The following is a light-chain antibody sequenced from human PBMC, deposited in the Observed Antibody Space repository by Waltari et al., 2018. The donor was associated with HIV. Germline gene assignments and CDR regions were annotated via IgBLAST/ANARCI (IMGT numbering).Light chain of an antibody. J-gene: IGKJ2*01. CDR3: QQYAKSPRT. CDR1: QTVTENS. V-gene: IGKV3-20*01. Sequence: EIVLTPSPDTLSLSPGENATLSCRASQTVTENSLAWYQQKPGQAPMLLIHGASSRATGIPDRFSGSGSGTDFTLTINSLVPGDYAIFYCQQYAKSPRTFGQGTKLE. CDR2: GAS.